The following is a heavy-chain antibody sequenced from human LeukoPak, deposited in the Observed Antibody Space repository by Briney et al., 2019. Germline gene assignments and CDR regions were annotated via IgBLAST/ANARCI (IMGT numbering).Heavy chain of an antibody. CDR2: ISYDGSNK. J-gene: IGHJ4*02. CDR3: AKGRVGAIKTFDY. D-gene: IGHD1-26*01. V-gene: IGHV3-30*04. CDR1: GFTFSSYA. Sequence: PGGSLRLSCAASGFTFSSYAMHWVRQAPGKGLEWVAVISYDGSNKYYADSVKGRFTFSRDNSKNTLYLQMNSLRAEDTAVYYCAKGRVGAIKTFDYWGQGTLVTVSS.